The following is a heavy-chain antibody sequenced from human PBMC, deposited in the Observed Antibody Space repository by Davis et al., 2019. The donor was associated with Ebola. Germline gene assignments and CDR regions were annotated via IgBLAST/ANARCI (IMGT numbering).Heavy chain of an antibody. D-gene: IGHD3-3*01. Sequence: GESLKISCAASGFTFSSYSMNWVRQAPGKGLEWVSAISGSGGSTYYADSVKGRFTISRDNSKNTLYLQMNSLRAEDTAVYYCAKENTRFLEWLLYDNWFDPWGQGTLVTVSS. V-gene: IGHV3-23*01. CDR3: AKENTRFLEWLLYDNWFDP. J-gene: IGHJ5*02. CDR1: GFTFSSYS. CDR2: ISGSGGST.